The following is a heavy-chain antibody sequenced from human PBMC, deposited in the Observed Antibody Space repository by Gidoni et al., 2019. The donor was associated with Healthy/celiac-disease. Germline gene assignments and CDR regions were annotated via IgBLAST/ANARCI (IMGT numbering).Heavy chain of an antibody. Sequence: GGVVQPGRSLRLSCAASGFTFSSYGMHWVRQAPGKGLEWVAVISYDGSNKYYADSVKGRFTISRDNSKNTLYLQMNSLRAEDTAVYYCAKGRARGPPADYFDYWGQGTLVTVSS. D-gene: IGHD3-10*01. CDR2: ISYDGSNK. CDR3: AKGRARGPPADYFDY. J-gene: IGHJ4*02. CDR1: GFTFSSYG. V-gene: IGHV3-30*18.